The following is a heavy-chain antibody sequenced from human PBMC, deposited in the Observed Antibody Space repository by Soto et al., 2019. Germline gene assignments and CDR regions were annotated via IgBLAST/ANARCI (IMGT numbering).Heavy chain of an antibody. V-gene: IGHV3-21*01. CDR2: ISSSSSYI. Sequence: EVQLVESGGGLVKPGGSLRLSCAASGFTFSSYSMNWVRQAPGKGLEWVSSISSSSSYIYYADSVKGRFTISRDNAKNSLYLQMNSLRAEDTAVYYCARVPPEILTGYPFDYWGQGTLVTVSS. CDR3: ARVPPEILTGYPFDY. J-gene: IGHJ4*02. D-gene: IGHD3-9*01. CDR1: GFTFSSYS.